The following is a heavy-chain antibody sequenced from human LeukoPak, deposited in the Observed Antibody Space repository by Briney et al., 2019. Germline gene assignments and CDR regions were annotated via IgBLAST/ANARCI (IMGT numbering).Heavy chain of an antibody. D-gene: IGHD1-26*01. CDR2: INPYSGST. J-gene: IGHJ6*02. CDR3: ARESLGMDV. CDR1: GYTFTANH. Sequence: ASVKVSCKASGYTFTANHIHWVRQVPGQGLEWVGWINPYSGSTSYAQKFQGRVTMTRDTSISTAYMELSRLRSDDTAVYYCARESLGMDVWGQGTAVTVS. V-gene: IGHV1-2*02.